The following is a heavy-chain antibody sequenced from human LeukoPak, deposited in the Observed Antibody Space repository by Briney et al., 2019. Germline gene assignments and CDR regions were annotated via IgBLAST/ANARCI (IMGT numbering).Heavy chain of an antibody. CDR3: AKRECSDNNCYFVN. D-gene: IGHD1-20*01. J-gene: IGHJ4*02. CDR1: GFTLSSYG. V-gene: IGHV3-23*01. Sequence: GGSLRLSCAASGFTLSSYGMSWVRQAPAKGLEWVSTLSASGDSSYYVDSVKGRFTISRDNSKNTLYLQMDSLRAEDTAVYYCAKRECSDNNCYFVNWGQGTLVTVSS. CDR2: LSASGDSS.